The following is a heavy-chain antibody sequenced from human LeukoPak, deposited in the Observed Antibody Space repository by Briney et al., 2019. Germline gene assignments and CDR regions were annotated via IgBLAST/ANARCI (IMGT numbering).Heavy chain of an antibody. CDR2: IIPIFGTA. J-gene: IGHJ4*02. D-gene: IGHD5-24*01. Sequence: SVKVSCKASGGTFSSYAISWVRQAPGQGLEWMGGIIPIFGTANYAQKFQGRVTITADESTSTAYMELSSLRSEDTAVYYCARVLNGYNIRDYFDYWGQGTLVTVSS. CDR3: ARVLNGYNIRDYFDY. V-gene: IGHV1-69*13. CDR1: GGTFSSYA.